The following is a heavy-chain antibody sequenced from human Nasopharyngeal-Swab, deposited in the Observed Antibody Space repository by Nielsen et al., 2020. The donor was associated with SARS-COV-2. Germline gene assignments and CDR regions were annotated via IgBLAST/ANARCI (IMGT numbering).Heavy chain of an antibody. D-gene: IGHD6-13*01. CDR1: GGSISSGGYY. J-gene: IGHJ4*02. CDR3: ARVFEAAAGLDY. CDR2: IYYSGST. V-gene: IGHV4-31*03. Sequence: SETLSLTCTVSGGSISSGGYYWSWIRQHPGKGLEWIGYIYYSGSTYYNPSLKSRVTISVDTSKNQFSLKLSSVTAAGTAVYYCARVFEAAAGLDYWGQGTLVTVSS.